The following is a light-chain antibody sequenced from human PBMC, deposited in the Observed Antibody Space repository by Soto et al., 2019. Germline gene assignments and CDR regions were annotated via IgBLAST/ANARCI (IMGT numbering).Light chain of an antibody. J-gene: IGKJ4*01. CDR2: GVS. CDR3: QQLNTYPLT. Sequence: DIQLTQSPSFLSASVRDRVTITCRASQVLSSYLAWYQQKPGKAPKLLIYGVSTLQSGVPSRFSGSGSGTEFTLTISSLQPEDFATYYCQQLNTYPLTVGGGTKVEIK. V-gene: IGKV1-9*01. CDR1: QVLSSY.